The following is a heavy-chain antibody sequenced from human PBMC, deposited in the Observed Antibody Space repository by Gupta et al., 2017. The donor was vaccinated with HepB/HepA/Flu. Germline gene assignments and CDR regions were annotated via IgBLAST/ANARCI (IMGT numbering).Heavy chain of an antibody. CDR2: ISSSSSYI. D-gene: IGHD3-3*01. V-gene: IGHV3-21*01. Sequence: EVQLVESGGGLVKPGGSLRLSCAASGFTFSSYSMNWVRQAPGKGLEWVSSISSSSSYIYYADSVKGRFTISRDNAKNSLYLQMNSLRAEDTAVYYCAREGRFLASGAFDIWGQGTMGTVAS. J-gene: IGHJ3*02. CDR3: AREGRFLASGAFDI. CDR1: GFTFSSYS.